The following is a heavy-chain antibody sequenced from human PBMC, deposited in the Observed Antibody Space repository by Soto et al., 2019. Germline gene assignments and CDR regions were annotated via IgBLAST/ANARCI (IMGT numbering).Heavy chain of an antibody. D-gene: IGHD3-22*01. CDR1: GFNFSSCD. V-gene: IGHV3-13*01. Sequence: EVQLVESGGGLVQPGGSLRLSCAASGFNFSSCDMNWVRQTTGKGLECVSVIGTAGDTYYPGSVKGRFTISRENAKNSLYLQMNSLRAEDTAVYYCARGQPPNYYDISVYEYYFDYWGQGTLVTVSS. CDR2: IGTAGDT. CDR3: ARGQPPNYYDISVYEYYFDY. J-gene: IGHJ4*02.